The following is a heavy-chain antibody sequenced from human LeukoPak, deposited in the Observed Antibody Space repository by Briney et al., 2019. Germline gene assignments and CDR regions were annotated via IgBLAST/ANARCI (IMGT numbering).Heavy chain of an antibody. CDR2: ISSNGGST. CDR3: VKASAAAWGMDV. CDR1: GFTFSSYA. D-gene: IGHD6-13*01. Sequence: GGSLRLSCSASGFTFSSYAMHWVRQAPGKGLEYVSAISSNGGSTYYADSVKGRFTISRDNTKNTLYLQMSSLRAEDTAVYYCVKASAAAWGMDVWGKGTTVTVSS. V-gene: IGHV3-64D*06. J-gene: IGHJ6*04.